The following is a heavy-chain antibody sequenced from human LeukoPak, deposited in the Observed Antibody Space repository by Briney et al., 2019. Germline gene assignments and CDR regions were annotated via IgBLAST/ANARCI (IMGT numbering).Heavy chain of an antibody. D-gene: IGHD6-19*01. CDR3: ARAPYSGGWYLMY. J-gene: IGHJ4*02. CDR1: GFTFSRYW. V-gene: IGHV3-7*01. Sequence: GGSLRLSCAASGFTFSRYWMTWVRQAPGKGLEWVANIRQDGNEQYYMDSVKGRFTISRDNAKNSLFLQMNGLTAEDTAVYYCARAPYSGGWYLMYWGQGTLVSVSS. CDR2: IRQDGNEQ.